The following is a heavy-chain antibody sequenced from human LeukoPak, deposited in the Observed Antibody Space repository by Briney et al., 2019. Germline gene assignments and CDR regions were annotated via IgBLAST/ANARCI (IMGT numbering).Heavy chain of an antibody. CDR1: GFSLSTSGMC. J-gene: IGHJ4*02. CDR2: IDWNDGK. D-gene: IGHD3-10*01. Sequence: SGPTLVNPTQTLTLTCTFSGFSLSTSGMCVSWIRQPPGKALEWLARIDWNDGKRYSPSLKSRLTITKDTSKNQVVLKMTNMDPVDTATYYCAHYHFDSGSLDYWGQGTLVTVSS. CDR3: AHYHFDSGSLDY. V-gene: IGHV2-5*08.